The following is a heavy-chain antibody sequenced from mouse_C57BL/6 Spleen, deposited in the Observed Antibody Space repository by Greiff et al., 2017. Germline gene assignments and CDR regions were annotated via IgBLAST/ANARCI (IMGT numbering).Heavy chain of an antibody. CDR1: GYSFTGYY. Sequence: EVQVVESGPELVKPGASVKISCKASGYSFTGYYMNWVKQSPEKSLEWIGEINPSTGGTTYNQKFKAKATLTVDKSSSTAYMQLKSLTSEDSAVYYCARLLVYYFDYWGQGTTLTVSS. D-gene: IGHD2-12*01. V-gene: IGHV1-42*01. J-gene: IGHJ2*01. CDR3: ARLLVYYFDY. CDR2: INPSTGGT.